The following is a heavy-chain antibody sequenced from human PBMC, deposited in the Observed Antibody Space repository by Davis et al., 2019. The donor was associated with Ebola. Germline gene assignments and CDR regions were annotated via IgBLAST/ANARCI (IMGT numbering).Heavy chain of an antibody. J-gene: IGHJ1*01. V-gene: IGHV3-30-3*01. CDR1: GFTFSSYA. Sequence: GESLKISCAASGFTFSSYAIHWVRQAPGKGPEWVAVMSYDGSNKYYADSVKGRFTISRDNSKNTLYLQMNSLRREDTAVYYCARHLAPRAVAHAFQHWGQGTLVTVSS. CDR3: ARHLAPRAVAHAFQH. CDR2: MSYDGSNK. D-gene: IGHD6-19*01.